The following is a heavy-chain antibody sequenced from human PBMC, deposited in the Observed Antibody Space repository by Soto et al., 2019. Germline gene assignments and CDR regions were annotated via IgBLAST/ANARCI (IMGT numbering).Heavy chain of an antibody. CDR1: GCNFISHS. V-gene: IGHV3-21*01. J-gene: IGHJ4*02. CDR3: ARGGPQTEAPIN. Sequence: GGLMRVSWAAAGCNFISHSGNCIRKAPGKGLEWVSSISSSSSYIYYADSVKGRFTISRDNAKNSLYLQMNSLRAEDTAVYYCARGGPQTEAPINWGQGTLVTVSS. CDR2: ISSSSSYI.